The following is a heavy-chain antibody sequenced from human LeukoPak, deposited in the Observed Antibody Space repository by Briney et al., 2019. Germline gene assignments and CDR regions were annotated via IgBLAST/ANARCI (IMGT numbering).Heavy chain of an antibody. CDR3: AREDDSSGYYRN. Sequence: GGSLRLSCAASGFTFSSYAMNWIRQAPGKGLEWDSSISSSGAYIYYADLVEGRFTISRDNAKNSLYLQMNSLRAEDTAVYYCAREDDSSGYYRNWGQGTLVTVSS. V-gene: IGHV3-21*01. D-gene: IGHD3-22*01. CDR1: GFTFSSYA. J-gene: IGHJ4*02. CDR2: ISSSGAYI.